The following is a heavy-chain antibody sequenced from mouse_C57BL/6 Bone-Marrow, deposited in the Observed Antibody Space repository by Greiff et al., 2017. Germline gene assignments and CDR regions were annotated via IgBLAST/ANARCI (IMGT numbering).Heavy chain of an antibody. J-gene: IGHJ2*01. Sequence: QVQLQQPGAELVKPGASVKLSCKASGYTFTSYWMQWVKQRPGQGLEWIGEIDPSDSYTNYNQKFKGKATLTVDTSSSTAYVQLSSLTSEDSAVYYCARLFIWSNPGGYFDYWGQGTTLTVSS. CDR1: GYTFTSYW. CDR2: IDPSDSYT. D-gene: IGHD1-1*02. V-gene: IGHV1-50*01. CDR3: ARLFIWSNPGGYFDY.